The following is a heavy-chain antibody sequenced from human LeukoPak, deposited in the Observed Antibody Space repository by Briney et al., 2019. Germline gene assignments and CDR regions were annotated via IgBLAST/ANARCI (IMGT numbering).Heavy chain of an antibody. D-gene: IGHD1-14*01. CDR2: IYYSGST. V-gene: IGHV4-59*12. J-gene: IGHJ5*02. Sequence: PSETLSLTCTVSGGSISSYYWSWIRQPPGKGLEWIGYIYYSGSTNYNPSLKSRVTISVDTSKNQFSLKLSSVTAADTAVYYCASTGLRNWFDPWGQGTLVTVSS. CDR3: ASTGLRNWFDP. CDR1: GGSISSYY.